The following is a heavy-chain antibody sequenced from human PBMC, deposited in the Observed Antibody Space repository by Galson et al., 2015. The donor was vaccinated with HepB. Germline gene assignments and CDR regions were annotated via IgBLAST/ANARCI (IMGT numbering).Heavy chain of an antibody. CDR2: IKQDGSAE. J-gene: IGHJ4*02. CDR3: ARDPGWYSDN. CDR1: GFTFSTYW. Sequence: SLRLSCAASGFTFSTYWMNWVRQAPGKGLEWVANIKQDGSAEYYVDSVKGRFTISRDNAKNSLYLQMNSLRAEDTAVYYCARDPGWYSDNWGQGTLVTVSS. D-gene: IGHD6-19*01. V-gene: IGHV3-7*01.